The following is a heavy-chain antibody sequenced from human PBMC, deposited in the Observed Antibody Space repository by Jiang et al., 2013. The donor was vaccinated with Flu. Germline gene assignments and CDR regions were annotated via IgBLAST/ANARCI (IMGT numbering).Heavy chain of an antibody. CDR1: GYSFTSYW. Sequence: SLKISCKGSGYSFTSYWIGWVRQMPGKGLEWMGIIYPGDSDTRYSPSFQGQVTISADKSISTAYLQWSSLKASDTAMYYCARRARNYYDSSGWGGEFDYWGQGTLVTVSS. D-gene: IGHD3-22*01. CDR3: ARRARNYYDSSGWGGEFDY. J-gene: IGHJ4*02. V-gene: IGHV5-51*01. CDR2: IYPGDSDT.